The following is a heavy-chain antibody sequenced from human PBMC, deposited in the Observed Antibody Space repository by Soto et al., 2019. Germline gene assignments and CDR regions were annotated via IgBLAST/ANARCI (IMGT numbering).Heavy chain of an antibody. CDR2: IYWDYDK. V-gene: IGHV2-5*02. CDR3: AHRLCDSSCYWDVGFFDY. Sequence: SGPTLVNPTQTLTLTCTFSGFSLGTSGVGVGWIRQPPGKALECLALIYWDYDKRFSPSLKSRLSVTKDTSKSHVVLTMTNMDPVDTGTYYCAHRLCDSSCYWDVGFFDYWGQGSLVTVSS. J-gene: IGHJ4*02. CDR1: GFSLGTSGVG. D-gene: IGHD2-15*01.